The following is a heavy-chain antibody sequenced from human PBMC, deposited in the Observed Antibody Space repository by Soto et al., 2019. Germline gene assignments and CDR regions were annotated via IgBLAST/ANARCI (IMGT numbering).Heavy chain of an antibody. J-gene: IGHJ4*02. Sequence: QLQLKESGSGLLRPSQTLSLTCAVSGGSINNGAYFWTWIRQSPGKGLEWVGYILQSGGTFYNPSIRSRATISLERSRNKFSLKLTSVMAADTAVYFCARRRKGQPTYFDLWGQGILVAVSS. CDR1: GGSINNGAYF. CDR3: ARRRKGQPTYFDL. V-gene: IGHV4-30-2*06. CDR2: ILQSGGT. D-gene: IGHD5-18*01.